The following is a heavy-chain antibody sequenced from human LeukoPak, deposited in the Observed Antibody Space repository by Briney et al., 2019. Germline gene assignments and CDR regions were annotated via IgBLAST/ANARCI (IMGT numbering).Heavy chain of an antibody. D-gene: IGHD3-16*01. CDR3: ARLTEGEWRFDY. V-gene: IGHV5-51*01. CDR1: GYSFTSYW. Sequence: GESLKISCKGSGYSFTSYWIGGVRQMPRKGLEWMGIIYPVDSGTRYSPSFQGQVTISADKSISTAYLQWSSLKASDTAMYYCARLTEGEWRFDYWGQGTLVTVSS. J-gene: IGHJ4*02. CDR2: IYPVDSGT.